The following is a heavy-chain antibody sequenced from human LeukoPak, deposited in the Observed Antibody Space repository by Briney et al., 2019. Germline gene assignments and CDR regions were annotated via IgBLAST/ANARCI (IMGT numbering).Heavy chain of an antibody. CDR3: AKVVSGYSSGWVYYFDY. Sequence: GGSLRLSCAASGFTFSDAWMSWVRQAPGKGLERVGRIKSSNDGGTTNYTAPVKGRFTISRADSKNTLYLQMNSLKTEDTAVYYCAKVVSGYSSGWVYYFDYWGQGTLVTVSS. J-gene: IGHJ4*02. V-gene: IGHV3-15*01. CDR1: GFTFSDAW. CDR2: IKSSNDGGTT. D-gene: IGHD6-19*01.